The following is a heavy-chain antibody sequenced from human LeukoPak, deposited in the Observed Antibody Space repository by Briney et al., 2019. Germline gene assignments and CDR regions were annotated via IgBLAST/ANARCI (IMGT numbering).Heavy chain of an antibody. CDR2: ISSSSSYI. J-gene: IGHJ6*02. D-gene: IGHD3-9*01. V-gene: IGHV3-21*01. Sequence: GGSLRHSCAASGFTFSSYSMNWVRQAPGKGLEWVSSISSSSSYIYYADSVKGRFTISRDNAKNSLYLQMNSLRAEDTAVYYCARDGTKLRYFDWLLERSYYYYGMDVWGQGTTVTVSS. CDR3: ARDGTKLRYFDWLLERSYYYYGMDV. CDR1: GFTFSSYS.